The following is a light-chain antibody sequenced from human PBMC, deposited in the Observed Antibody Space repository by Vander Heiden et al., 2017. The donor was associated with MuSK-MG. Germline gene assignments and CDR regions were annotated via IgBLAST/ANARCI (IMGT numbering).Light chain of an antibody. V-gene: IGKV1-5*01. CDR2: DAS. CDR3: QQYKSYLYT. CDR1: QSISSW. Sequence: DIQMTQSPSTLSASVGDRVTITCRVSQSISSWLAWYQQKPGKAPKLLIYDASSLESGVPSRFSGSGSGTEFTLTISSLQPDDFATYYCQQYKSYLYTFGQGTKLEIK. J-gene: IGKJ2*01.